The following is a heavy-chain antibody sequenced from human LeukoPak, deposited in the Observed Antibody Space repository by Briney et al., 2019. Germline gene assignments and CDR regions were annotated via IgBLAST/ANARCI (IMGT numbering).Heavy chain of an antibody. V-gene: IGHV4-59*01. CDR1: GDSISSYY. D-gene: IGHD6-19*01. J-gene: IGHJ4*02. CDR2: IYYSGST. Sequence: SETLSLTCTVSGDSISSYYWSWIRQPPGKGLEWIGYIYYSGSTNYNPSLKSRVTISVDTSKNQFSLKLSSVTAADTAVYYCASAIAVAGTWAIDYWGQGTLVTVSS. CDR3: ASAIAVAGTWAIDY.